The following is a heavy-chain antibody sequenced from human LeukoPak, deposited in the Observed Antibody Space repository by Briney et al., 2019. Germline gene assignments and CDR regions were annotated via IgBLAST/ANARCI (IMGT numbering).Heavy chain of an antibody. CDR1: SGSVNSYY. J-gene: IGHJ4*02. V-gene: IGHV4-59*02. Sequence: SETLSLTCTVSSGSVNSYYWSWIRQPPGKGLEWIGYIYYSGSTYYNPSLKSRVTISVDTSKNQFSLKLSSVTAADTAVYYCAREIAAAGIGFDYWGQGTLVTVSS. CDR3: AREIAAAGIGFDY. CDR2: IYYSGST. D-gene: IGHD6-13*01.